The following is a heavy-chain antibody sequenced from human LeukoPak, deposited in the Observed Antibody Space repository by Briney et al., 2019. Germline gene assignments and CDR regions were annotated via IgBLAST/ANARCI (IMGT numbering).Heavy chain of an antibody. Sequence: GGSLRLSCAASGFNLRNYDMNWVRQAPGKGLEWGSSISTSSRYIYYKDSVRGRFTISRDDAKNSLYLEMNSLRAEDTAVYYCARADCSSSTCYLRRSWFDPWGQGTLVTVSS. J-gene: IGHJ5*02. V-gene: IGHV3-21*01. CDR2: ISTSSRYI. CDR1: GFNLRNYD. D-gene: IGHD2-2*01. CDR3: ARADCSSSTCYLRRSWFDP.